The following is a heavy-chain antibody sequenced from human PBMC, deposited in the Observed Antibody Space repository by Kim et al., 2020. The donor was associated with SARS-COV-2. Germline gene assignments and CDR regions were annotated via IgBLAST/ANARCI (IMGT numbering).Heavy chain of an antibody. Sequence: ASVKVSCKASGYTFTSYAMHWVRQAPGQRLEWMGWINAGNGNTKYSQKFQGRVTITRDTSASTAYMELSSLRSEDTAVYYCARGQGGKLYYYGSGSLLFDYWGQGTLVTVSS. CDR1: GYTFTSYA. CDR3: ARGQGGKLYYYGSGSLLFDY. D-gene: IGHD3-10*01. CDR2: INAGNGNT. V-gene: IGHV1-3*01. J-gene: IGHJ4*02.